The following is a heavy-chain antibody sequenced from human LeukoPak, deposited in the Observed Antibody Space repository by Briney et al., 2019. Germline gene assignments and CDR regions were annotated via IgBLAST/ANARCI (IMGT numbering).Heavy chain of an antibody. J-gene: IGHJ4*02. V-gene: IGHV3-23*01. D-gene: IGHD3-10*01. CDR3: AKDHFSGSDY. Sequence: GPLRLSCAASGFTFSSYGMSWVRQAPGKGLEWVSATSGSGGSTYYADSVKGRFTISRDNSKNTLYLQMNSPRAEDTAVYYCAKDHFSGSDYWGQGTLVTVSS. CDR2: TSGSGGST. CDR1: GFTFSSYG.